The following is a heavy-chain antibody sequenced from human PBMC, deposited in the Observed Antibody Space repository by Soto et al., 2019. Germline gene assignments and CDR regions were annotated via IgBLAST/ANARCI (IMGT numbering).Heavy chain of an antibody. J-gene: IGHJ3*02. CDR1: GGTFSSYA. CDR3: ARDPVAGTGAFGI. V-gene: IGHV1-69*13. CDR2: IIPIFGTA. D-gene: IGHD6-19*01. Sequence: ASVKVSCKASGGTFSSYAISWVRQAPGQGLEWMGGIIPIFGTANYAQKFQGRVTITADESTSTAYMELSSLRSEDTAVYYCARDPVAGTGAFGIWGQGTMVTVSS.